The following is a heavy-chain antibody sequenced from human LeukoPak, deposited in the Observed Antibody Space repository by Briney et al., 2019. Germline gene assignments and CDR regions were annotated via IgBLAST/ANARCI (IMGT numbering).Heavy chain of an antibody. CDR1: GDSVSRNRAA. V-gene: IGHV6-1*01. CDR2: TYYRSKWYY. Sequence: SQTLSLTCAISGDSVSRNRAAWNWIRQSPSRGLEWLGRTYYRSKWYYDYAVSVKSRITINPDTSKNQFSLQLNSVTPEDTAVYYCARGFSEEVQGAMISWGQGTLVTVSS. D-gene: IGHD2-2*01. CDR3: ARGFSEEVQGAMIS. J-gene: IGHJ4*02.